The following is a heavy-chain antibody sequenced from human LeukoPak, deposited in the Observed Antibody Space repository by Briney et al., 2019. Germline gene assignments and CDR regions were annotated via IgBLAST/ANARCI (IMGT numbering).Heavy chain of an antibody. Sequence: GGSLRLSCAASGFTFSSYWMSWVRQAPGKGLEWVANIKQDGSEKYYVDSVKGRFTISRDNAKKSLYLQMNSLRAEDTAVYYCAKSIPDSSGYYFKHWGQGTLVTVSS. D-gene: IGHD3-22*01. CDR3: AKSIPDSSGYYFKH. J-gene: IGHJ1*01. CDR2: IKQDGSEK. CDR1: GFTFSSYW. V-gene: IGHV3-7*01.